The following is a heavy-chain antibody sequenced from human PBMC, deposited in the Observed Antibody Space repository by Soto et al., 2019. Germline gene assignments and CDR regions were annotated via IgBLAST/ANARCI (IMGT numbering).Heavy chain of an antibody. D-gene: IGHD3-10*01. Sequence: PGGSLRLSCAASGVTFSNYAMNWVRQAPGKGLEWVSGISHSGSSTYYADSVKGRFTISRDNSKNTLFLQMNSLTAEDTAVYYCAKGSWVHHGSEGGNWLDPWGQGPLVTVSS. CDR3: AKGSWVHHGSEGGNWLDP. V-gene: IGHV3-23*01. CDR1: GVTFSNYA. CDR2: ISHSGSST. J-gene: IGHJ5*02.